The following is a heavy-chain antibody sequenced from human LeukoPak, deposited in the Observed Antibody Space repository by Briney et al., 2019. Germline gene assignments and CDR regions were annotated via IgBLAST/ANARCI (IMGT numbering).Heavy chain of an antibody. CDR1: GGSITNSSYY. V-gene: IGHV4-39*07. CDR3: ATTSIVGATS. J-gene: IGHJ5*02. Sequence: SETLSLTCTVSGGSITNSSYYWGWFRQPPVKGLEWIGSLYYSGNTYYNPSLKSRVSISVDTSKNQFSLKLSSVTAADTAVYYCATTSIVGATSWGQGTLVTVSS. CDR2: LYYSGNT. D-gene: IGHD1-26*01.